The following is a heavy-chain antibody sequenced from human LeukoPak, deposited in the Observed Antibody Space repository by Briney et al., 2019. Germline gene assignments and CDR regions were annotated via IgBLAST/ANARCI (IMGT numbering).Heavy chain of an antibody. D-gene: IGHD6-13*01. CDR3: ARESSWSFDY. CDR2: IYSDSGT. V-gene: IGHV3-66*01. CDR1: GLTVSSSY. Sequence: GGSLRLSCAASGLTVSSSYMSWVRQAPGKGLEWVSVIYSDSGTYYADSVKDRFTISRDNSKNTLYLQMNSLRAEDTALYYCARESSWSFDYWGQGTLVTVSS. J-gene: IGHJ4*02.